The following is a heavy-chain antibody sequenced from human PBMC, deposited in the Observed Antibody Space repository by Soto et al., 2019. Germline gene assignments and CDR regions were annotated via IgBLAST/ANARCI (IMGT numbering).Heavy chain of an antibody. CDR2: IYPGDSDT. CDR1: GYSFTSYW. D-gene: IGHD5-12*01. V-gene: IGHV5-51*01. Sequence: GESLKISCKGSGYSFTSYWIGWVRQMPGKGLEWMGIIYPGDSDTRYSPSFQGQVTISADKSISTAYLQWSSLKASDTAMYYCARGGPPGSPYSGYDIPHPRAYLYYGMDVWGQGTTVTVSS. J-gene: IGHJ6*02. CDR3: ARGGPPGSPYSGYDIPHPRAYLYYGMDV.